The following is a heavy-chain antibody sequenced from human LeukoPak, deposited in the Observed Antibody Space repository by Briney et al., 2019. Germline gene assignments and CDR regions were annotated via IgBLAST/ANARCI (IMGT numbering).Heavy chain of an antibody. D-gene: IGHD3-3*01. Sequence: GGSLRLSCAASGFTFGSYAMHWVRQAPGKWLEWVAVISYDGSNKYYADSVKGRFTISRDNSKNTLYLQMNSLRAEDTAVYYCARDASITIFGVVTHYGMDVWGQGTTVTVSS. CDR1: GFTFGSYA. CDR3: ARDASITIFGVVTHYGMDV. V-gene: IGHV3-30-3*01. J-gene: IGHJ6*02. CDR2: ISYDGSNK.